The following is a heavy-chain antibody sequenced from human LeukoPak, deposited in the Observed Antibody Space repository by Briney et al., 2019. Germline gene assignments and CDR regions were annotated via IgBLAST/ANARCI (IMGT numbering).Heavy chain of an antibody. CDR3: AMYYDFWSGYFRSLYYYYGMDV. V-gene: IGHV3-21*01. D-gene: IGHD3-3*01. J-gene: IGHJ6*02. Sequence: GGSLRLSCAASGFTFSSYSMNWVRQAPGKGLEWVSSISSSSSYIYYADSVKGRFTISRDNAKNSLYLQMNSLRAEDTAVYYCAMYYDFWSGYFRSLYYYYGMDVWGQGTTVTVSS. CDR2: ISSSSSYI. CDR1: GFTFSSYS.